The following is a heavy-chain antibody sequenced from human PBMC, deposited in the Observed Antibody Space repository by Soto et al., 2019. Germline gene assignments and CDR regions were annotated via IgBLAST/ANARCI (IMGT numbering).Heavy chain of an antibody. Sequence: GGSLRLSCAASGFVFSDHYMSWIRQAPGKGLEWISYIDPAGSTIYYSDSVRGRFTVSRDNAENSLFLHMTSLRAEDTAVYYCARQVLADYWGQGTLVTVSS. V-gene: IGHV3-11*01. CDR2: IDPAGSTI. CDR3: ARQVLADY. J-gene: IGHJ4*02. D-gene: IGHD1-20*01. CDR1: GFVFSDHY.